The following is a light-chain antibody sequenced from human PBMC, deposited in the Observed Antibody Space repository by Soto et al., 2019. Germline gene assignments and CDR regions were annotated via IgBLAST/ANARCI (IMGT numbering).Light chain of an antibody. CDR2: LGS. Sequence: DVVMTQSPLSLPVTPGEPASISCNSSQRLLNSNGYNYLDWYRQRPGQSPQLLIYLGSNRASGVPDRLSGSGAGTHFTLKINRVEAEDVGVYYCMQALHSPRTFGHGTKLEIK. V-gene: IGKV2-28*01. CDR3: MQALHSPRT. CDR1: QRLLNSNGYNY. J-gene: IGKJ2*01.